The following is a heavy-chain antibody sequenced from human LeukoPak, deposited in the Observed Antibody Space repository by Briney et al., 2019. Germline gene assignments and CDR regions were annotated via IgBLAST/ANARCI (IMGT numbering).Heavy chain of an antibody. Sequence: PGGSLRLSCGASGFLFSSYWMHWVRHAPGKGRVGVMRINNDGSSTSYADSAQGRFTIPRDNPKNTLYLQMNTLSAEDTAVYHCAKDLNYGDLLDYWGQGTLVTVSS. V-gene: IGHV3-74*01. CDR3: AKDLNYGDLLDY. D-gene: IGHD4-17*01. J-gene: IGHJ4*02. CDR1: GFLFSSYW. CDR2: INNDGSST.